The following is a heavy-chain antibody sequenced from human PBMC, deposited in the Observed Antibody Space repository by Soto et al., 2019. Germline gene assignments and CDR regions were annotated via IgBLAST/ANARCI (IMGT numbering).Heavy chain of an antibody. CDR2: ISSSSNYA. CDR3: ARGMGAARGVQH. V-gene: IGHV3-11*06. CDR1: GLTFSDYY. Sequence: QVELVESGGGLVKPGGSLRLSCTDSGLTFSDYYMSWIRQAPGKGLEWVSYISSSSNYANYADSVKGRFTISRDNAKKSLYLQMNSLRAEDTAVYYCARGMGAARGVQHWGLDTLVTVSS. D-gene: IGHD6-6*01. J-gene: IGHJ1*01.